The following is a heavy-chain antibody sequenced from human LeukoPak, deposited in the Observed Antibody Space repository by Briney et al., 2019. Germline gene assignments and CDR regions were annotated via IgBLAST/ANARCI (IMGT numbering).Heavy chain of an antibody. CDR3: ARAGVLDGGNNFDS. Sequence: PGGSLRLSCAASGFTFSSYAMSWVRQAPGKGLEWVSAISGSGGSTYYADSVKGRFTISRDNSKNTIYLQMNSLRAEDTAVYYCARAGVLDGGNNFDSWGQGTLVIVSS. CDR2: ISGSGGST. V-gene: IGHV3-23*01. D-gene: IGHD4-23*01. CDR1: GFTFSSYA. J-gene: IGHJ4*02.